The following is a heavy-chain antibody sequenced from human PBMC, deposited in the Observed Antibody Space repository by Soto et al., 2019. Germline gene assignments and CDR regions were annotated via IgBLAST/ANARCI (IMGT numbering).Heavy chain of an antibody. D-gene: IGHD2-15*01. CDR1: GGSISSYY. Sequence: SETLSLTCTVSGGSISSYYWSWIRQPPGKGLEWIGYIYYGGSTNYNPSLKSRVTISVDTSKNQFSLKLSSVTAADTAVYYCARVGGGTYYYYYGMDVWGQGTTVTVSS. J-gene: IGHJ6*02. CDR3: ARVGGGTYYYYYGMDV. CDR2: IYYGGST. V-gene: IGHV4-59*01.